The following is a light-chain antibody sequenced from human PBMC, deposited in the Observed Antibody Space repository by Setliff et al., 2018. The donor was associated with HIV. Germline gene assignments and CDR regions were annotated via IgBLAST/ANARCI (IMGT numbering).Light chain of an antibody. CDR1: TGAVTNSHY. J-gene: IGLJ3*02. V-gene: IGLV7-46*01. CDR3: LLSYSGVRV. Sequence: QAVVTQEPSLTVSPGGTVTLTCASSTGAVTNSHYPYWFQQKPGRAPRTLIYATSDKHFGTPARFSGSLLGGKVALTLSGAQPEDEADYYCLLSYSGVRVFGGGTKVTVL. CDR2: ATS.